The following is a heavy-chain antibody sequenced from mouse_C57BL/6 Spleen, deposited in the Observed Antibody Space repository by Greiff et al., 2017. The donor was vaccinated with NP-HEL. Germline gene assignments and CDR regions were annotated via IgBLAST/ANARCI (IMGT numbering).Heavy chain of an antibody. CDR1: GYTFTSYW. CDR2: IDPSDSYT. CDR3: ASGGSSLYWYFDV. D-gene: IGHD1-1*01. J-gene: IGHJ1*03. Sequence: QVQLKQPGAELVMPGASVKLSCKASGYTFTSYWMHWVKQRPGQGLEWIGEIDPSDSYTNYNQKFKGKSTLTVDKSSSTAYMQLSSLTSEDSAVYYCASGGSSLYWYFDVWGTGTTVTVSS. V-gene: IGHV1-69*01.